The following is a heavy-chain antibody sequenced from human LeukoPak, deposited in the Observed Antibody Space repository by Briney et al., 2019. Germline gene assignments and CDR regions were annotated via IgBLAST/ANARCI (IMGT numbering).Heavy chain of an antibody. Sequence: GGSLRLSCAASGFTFSSYSMNWVRQAPGKGLEWVSSISSSSSYIYYADSVKGRFTISRDNAKNSLYLQMNSLRAEDTAVYYCARDRLRDMIVAPRDYWGQGTLVTVSS. CDR3: ARDRLRDMIVAPRDY. D-gene: IGHD3-22*01. J-gene: IGHJ4*02. V-gene: IGHV3-21*01. CDR2: ISSSSSYI. CDR1: GFTFSSYS.